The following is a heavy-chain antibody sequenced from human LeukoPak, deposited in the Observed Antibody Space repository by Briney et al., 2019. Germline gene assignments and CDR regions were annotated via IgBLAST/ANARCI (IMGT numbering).Heavy chain of an antibody. Sequence: SETLSLTRAVSDDSFSSHYWTWIRQPPGKELEWIGYISYIGSTNYNPSLKSRVTISIDTSKNQFSLKLRSVTAADTAVYYCARDLVTVTKGFDIWGQGTMVSVSS. D-gene: IGHD4-17*01. CDR3: ARDLVTVTKGFDI. V-gene: IGHV4-59*11. CDR1: DDSFSSHY. CDR2: ISYIGST. J-gene: IGHJ3*02.